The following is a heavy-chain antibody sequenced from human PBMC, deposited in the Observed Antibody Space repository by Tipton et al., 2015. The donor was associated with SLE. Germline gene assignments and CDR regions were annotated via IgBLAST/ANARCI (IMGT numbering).Heavy chain of an antibody. J-gene: IGHJ4*02. Sequence: SLRLSCAASGFTFSSYAMHWVRQAPGKGLEWVAVISYDGSNKYYADSVKGRFTISRDNSKNTLYLQMNSLRAEDTAVYYCSRDQHVAATDYWGQGTLVTVSS. CDR3: SRDQHVAATDY. V-gene: IGHV3-30*04. CDR1: GFTFSSYA. D-gene: IGHD6-13*01. CDR2: ISYDGSNK.